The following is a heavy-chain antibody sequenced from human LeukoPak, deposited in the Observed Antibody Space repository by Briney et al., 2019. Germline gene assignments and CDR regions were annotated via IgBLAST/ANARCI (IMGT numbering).Heavy chain of an antibody. Sequence: PGGSLRLSCAASGFTFSSYGMSWVRQAPGKGLEWVSAISGSGGSTYYADSVKGRFTISRDNSKNTLYLQMNSLRAEDTAVYYCAKVRDSSGYYYDYWGQGTLVTVSS. J-gene: IGHJ4*02. CDR1: GFTFSSYG. CDR3: AKVRDSSGYYYDY. CDR2: ISGSGGST. D-gene: IGHD3-22*01. V-gene: IGHV3-23*01.